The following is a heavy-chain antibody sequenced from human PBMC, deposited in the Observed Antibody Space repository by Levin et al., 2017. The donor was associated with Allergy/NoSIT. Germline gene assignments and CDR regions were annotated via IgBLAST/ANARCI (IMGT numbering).Heavy chain of an antibody. Sequence: GESLKISCTASGYTFTTNSIHWVRQAPGQRLEWMGWINGDNGDTKHSQKFQGRVTITRDRSAGTAYMELSSLRSEDTAVYYCARRADGYCTTASCPTPFDHRGQGTLVTVSS. CDR1: GYTFTTNS. V-gene: IGHV1-3*01. CDR3: ARRADGYCTTASCPTPFDH. D-gene: IGHD2-2*03. CDR2: INGDNGDT. J-gene: IGHJ4*02.